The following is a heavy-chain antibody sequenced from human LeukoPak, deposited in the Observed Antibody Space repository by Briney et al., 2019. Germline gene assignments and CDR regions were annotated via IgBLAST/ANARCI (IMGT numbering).Heavy chain of an antibody. CDR1: GGTFSSYA. V-gene: IGHV1-69*05. CDR3: ARDFNCGGDCYYFDY. J-gene: IGHJ4*02. D-gene: IGHD2-21*02. CDR2: IIPIFGTA. Sequence: SVKVSCKASGGTFSSYAISWVRQAPGQGLEWMGGIIPIFGTANYAQKFQGRVTITTDESTSTAYMERSSLRSEDTAVYYCARDFNCGGDCYYFDYWGQGTLVTVSS.